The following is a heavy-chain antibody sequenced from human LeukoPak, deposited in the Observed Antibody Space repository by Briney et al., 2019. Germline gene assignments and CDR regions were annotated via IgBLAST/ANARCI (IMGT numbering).Heavy chain of an antibody. CDR3: VRASDPWLQLT. CDR1: GFTFSNYW. D-gene: IGHD5-24*01. J-gene: IGHJ5*02. Sequence: GGSLRLSCAASGFTFSNYWMIWVRQAPGKGLEWVGNIKQDGSEKRYADSVRGRFTISRDNAQTSLYLQMNSLRAEDTAVYYCVRASDPWLQLTWGQGTLVTVSS. V-gene: IGHV3-7*05. CDR2: IKQDGSEK.